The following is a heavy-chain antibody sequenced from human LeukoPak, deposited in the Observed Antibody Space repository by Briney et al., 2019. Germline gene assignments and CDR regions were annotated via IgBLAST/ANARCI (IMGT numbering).Heavy chain of an antibody. D-gene: IGHD6-19*01. CDR2: IYHSGST. J-gene: IGHJ4*02. V-gene: IGHV4-39*07. CDR3: ARAVAGTEDY. Sequence: KASETLSLTCTVSGGSISSSSYYWGWIRQPPGKGLEWIGSIYHSGSTYYNPSLKSRVTISVDTSKYQFSLKLSSVTAADTAVYYCARAVAGTEDYWGQGTLVTVSS. CDR1: GGSISSSSYY.